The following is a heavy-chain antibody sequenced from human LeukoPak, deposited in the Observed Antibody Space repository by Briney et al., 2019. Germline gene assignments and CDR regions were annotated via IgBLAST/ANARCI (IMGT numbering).Heavy chain of an antibody. V-gene: IGHV3-21*01. J-gene: IGHJ4*02. CDR2: IGTSSSYI. CDR1: GFTFSTYI. D-gene: IGHD2-8*01. CDR3: ATGTYCTNGVCYGDY. Sequence: PGGSLRLSCAASGFTFSTYIMNWVRQTPGKGLEWVSSIGTSSSYIYYADSVKGRFTISRDNAKNSLYLQMNSLRAEDTAVYYCATGTYCTNGVCYGDYWGQGTLVTVSS.